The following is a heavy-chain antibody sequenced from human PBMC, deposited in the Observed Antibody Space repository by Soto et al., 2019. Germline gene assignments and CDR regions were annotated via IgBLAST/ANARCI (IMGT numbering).Heavy chain of an antibody. CDR1: GFTFSSYA. Sequence: EVQLLESGGGLVQPGGSLRLSCAASGFTFSSYAMSWVRQAPGKGLEWVSAISGSGGSTYYADSVKGRFTISRDNSKNTLYLQMNSLRAEDTAVYYCAKITRITIFGVVIGGGMDVWGQGTTVTVSS. CDR3: AKITRITIFGVVIGGGMDV. V-gene: IGHV3-23*01. J-gene: IGHJ6*02. D-gene: IGHD3-3*01. CDR2: ISGSGGST.